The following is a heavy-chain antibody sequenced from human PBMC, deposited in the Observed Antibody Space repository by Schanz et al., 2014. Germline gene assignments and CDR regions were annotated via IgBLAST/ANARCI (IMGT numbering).Heavy chain of an antibody. Sequence: VQVVESGGGVVQPGRSLRLSCAASGITFSGYSMNWVRQAPGKGLEWVSYISGSSSTKYYADSVKGRFTISRDNGKKSLYLQMNSLRADDSAIYYCAKDHPSSGWPAFDVWGQGTQVTVSS. CDR1: GITFSGYS. CDR2: ISGSSSTK. CDR3: AKDHPSSGWPAFDV. V-gene: IGHV3-48*01. J-gene: IGHJ4*02. D-gene: IGHD6-19*01.